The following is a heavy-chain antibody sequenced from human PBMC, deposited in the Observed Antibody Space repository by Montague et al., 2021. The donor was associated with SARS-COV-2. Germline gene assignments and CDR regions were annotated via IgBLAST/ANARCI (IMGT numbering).Heavy chain of an antibody. V-gene: IGHV3-53*01. Sequence: SLRLSCAPSGFSVSYFFMSWVRQGPVRGLEWLSYINLAGDISYSDSVKGRFTISRHTSNNRVFLQMNSLRVDDTALYYCVRSLGSGYDLWGQGTLVTVSS. CDR2: INLAGDI. CDR1: GFSVSYFF. D-gene: IGHD3-9*01. J-gene: IGHJ5*02. CDR3: VRSLGSGYDL.